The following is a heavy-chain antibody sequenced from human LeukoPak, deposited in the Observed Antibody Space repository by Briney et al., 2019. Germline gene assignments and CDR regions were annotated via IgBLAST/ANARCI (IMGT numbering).Heavy chain of an antibody. J-gene: IGHJ4*02. D-gene: IGHD3-3*01. CDR2: INHSGST. CDR1: GGSFSGYY. Sequence: PSETLSLTCAVYGGSFSGYYWSWIRQPPGKGLEWIGEINHSGSTNYNPSLKSRVTISVDTSKNQFSLKLSSVTAADTAVYYCARGSRSTYYDFWSGYALGGGYFDYWGQGTLVTVSS. CDR3: ARGSRSTYYDFWSGYALGGGYFDY. V-gene: IGHV4-34*01.